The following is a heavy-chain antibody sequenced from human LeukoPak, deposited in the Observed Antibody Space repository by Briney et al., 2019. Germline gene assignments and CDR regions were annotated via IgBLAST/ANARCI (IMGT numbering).Heavy chain of an antibody. V-gene: IGHV4-34*01. CDR2: INHSGST. Sequence: SETLSLTCAVYGGSFSGYYWSWIRQPPGKGLEWIGEINHSGSTNYNPSLKSRVTISVDTSKNQFSLKLSSVTAADTAVYYCARDLGEDTTMIFFDYWGQGTPVTVSS. CDR1: GGSFSGYY. CDR3: ARDLGEDTTMIFFDY. D-gene: IGHD5-18*01. J-gene: IGHJ4*02.